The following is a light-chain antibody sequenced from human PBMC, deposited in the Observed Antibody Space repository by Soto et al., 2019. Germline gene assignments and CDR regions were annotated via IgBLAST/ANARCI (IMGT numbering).Light chain of an antibody. CDR1: QSVGTS. Sequence: EIVLTQSPATLSLSPGERATLSCKASQSVGTSLAWYQQKPGQAPSLLIYDPSKRVTGVPARFSGSGSGTDFTLTISGLAPEDVAVYYCQQRASWPLTFGGGTKVEIK. V-gene: IGKV3-11*01. J-gene: IGKJ4*01. CDR2: DPS. CDR3: QQRASWPLT.